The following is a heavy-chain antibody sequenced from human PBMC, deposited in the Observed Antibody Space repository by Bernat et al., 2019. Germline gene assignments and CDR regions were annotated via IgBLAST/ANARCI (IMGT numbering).Heavy chain of an antibody. D-gene: IGHD6-13*01. J-gene: IGHJ4*02. CDR3: ARGTTWYSRTSNFDY. V-gene: IGHV3-48*03. Sequence: EVQLLESGGGLVQPGGSLRLSCAASGFSFSDYEMNWVRQAPGKGLEWVSYISSTANTIYYADYVKGRFTIYRDNTKKSLYLQMNNVRAEDTADYYCARGTTWYSRTSNFDYWGQGTLVTVSS. CDR1: GFSFSDYE. CDR2: ISSTANTI.